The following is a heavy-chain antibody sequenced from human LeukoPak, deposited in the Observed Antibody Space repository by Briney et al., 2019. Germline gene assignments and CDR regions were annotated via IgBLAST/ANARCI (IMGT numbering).Heavy chain of an antibody. D-gene: IGHD6-13*01. J-gene: IGHJ6*02. CDR3: AVLYSSSWSYYYYYGMDV. CDR2: FDPEDGET. Sequence: ASVKVSCKVSGYTLTELSMHWVRQAPGKGLEWMGGFDPEDGETIYAQKFQGRVTMTEDTSTDTAYMELSSLRSEDTAVYYCAVLYSSSWSYYYYYGMDVWGQGTTVTVSS. V-gene: IGHV1-24*01. CDR1: GYTLTELS.